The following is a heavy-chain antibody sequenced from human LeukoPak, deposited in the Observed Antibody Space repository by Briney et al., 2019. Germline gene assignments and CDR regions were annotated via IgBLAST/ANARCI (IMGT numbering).Heavy chain of an antibody. CDR2: ISGSGGST. Sequence: PGGSLRLSCAASGFTFSSYAMSWVRQAPGKGLEWVSAISGSGGSTYYADSVKGRFTISRDNPKNTLYLQMNSLRAEDTAVYYCAKVLQQLKPGGWFDPWGQGTLVTVSS. CDR3: AKVLQQLKPGGWFDP. D-gene: IGHD6-13*01. J-gene: IGHJ5*02. V-gene: IGHV3-23*01. CDR1: GFTFSSYA.